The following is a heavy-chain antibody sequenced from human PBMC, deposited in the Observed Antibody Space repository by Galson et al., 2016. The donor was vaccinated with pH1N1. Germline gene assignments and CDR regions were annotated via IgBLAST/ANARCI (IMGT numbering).Heavy chain of an antibody. CDR2: INPVFGTT. J-gene: IGHJ3*01. D-gene: IGHD6-6*01. V-gene: IGHV1-69*13. CDR1: GATFNSYG. Sequence: SVKVSCKASGATFNSYGIHWVRQAPGKGLEWMGDINPVFGTTNYAQRFQDRVTITAHDMELSGLRSEDTAIYYCATFRSSSSWRSLDVWGQGTTVTVSS. CDR3: ATFRSSSSWRSLDV.